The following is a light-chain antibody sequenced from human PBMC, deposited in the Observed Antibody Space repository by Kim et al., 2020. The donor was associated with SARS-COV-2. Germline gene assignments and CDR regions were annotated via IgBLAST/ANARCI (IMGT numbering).Light chain of an antibody. V-gene: IGKV3-20*01. CDR1: QSVSNRY. Sequence: SPGERATIACRASQSVSNRYLAWYQRKPGQAPRLLIFGASSRATGIPDRFSGSGSGTDFTLTISRLEPEDFAVYYCQQYDSSPITFGQGTRLEIK. CDR2: GAS. CDR3: QQYDSSPIT. J-gene: IGKJ5*01.